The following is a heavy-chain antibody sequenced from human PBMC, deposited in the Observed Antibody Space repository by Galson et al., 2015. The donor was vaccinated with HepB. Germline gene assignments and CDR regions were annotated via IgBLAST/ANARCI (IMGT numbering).Heavy chain of an antibody. Sequence: SLRLSCAASRFTFSSYGMRWVRQAPGKGLEWAAVISYDGNNKYYADSVKGRFTISRDNSKNTLYLQMNSLRAEDTAVYYCAKVEQWLALGDYYGMDGWGQGTTVTVSS. D-gene: IGHD6-19*01. CDR2: ISYDGNNK. J-gene: IGHJ6*02. CDR1: RFTFSSYG. CDR3: AKVEQWLALGDYYGMDG. V-gene: IGHV3-30*18.